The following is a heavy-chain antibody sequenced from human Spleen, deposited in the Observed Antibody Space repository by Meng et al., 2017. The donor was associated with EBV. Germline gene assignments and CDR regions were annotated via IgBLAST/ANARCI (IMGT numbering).Heavy chain of an antibody. D-gene: IGHD3-10*01. J-gene: IGHJ4*02. CDR3: ASDRGQNYY. CDR2: IYYSGST. CDR1: GGSISGNY. Sequence: QVQLKEAGPGRVKPSATLALNCTVSGGSISGNYWSWIRQPPGKGLEWIGYIYYSGSTNYNPSFKSRVTISVDTSKNQFSLRLRSLTASDTAVYYCASDRGQNYYWGPGTLVTVSS. V-gene: IGHV4-59*01.